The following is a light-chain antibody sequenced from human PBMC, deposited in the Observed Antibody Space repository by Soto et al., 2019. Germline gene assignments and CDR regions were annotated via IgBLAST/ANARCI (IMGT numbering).Light chain of an antibody. J-gene: IGLJ1*01. Sequence: QSALTRPASVSGSPGQSITISCTGTSSDVGSYNLVSWYQQLPGKAPKLIIYEVSKRPSGVSNRFSGSNSGNTASLTISGLQAEDEADYYCCSWAGSNTFYFFGTGTKVTV. CDR1: SSDVGSYNL. CDR3: CSWAGSNTFYF. V-gene: IGLV2-23*02. CDR2: EVS.